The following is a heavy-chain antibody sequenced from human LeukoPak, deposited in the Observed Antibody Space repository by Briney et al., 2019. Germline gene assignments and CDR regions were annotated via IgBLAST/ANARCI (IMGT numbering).Heavy chain of an antibody. CDR3: ARRIGRHCSSTSCYRREGNWFDP. V-gene: IGHV4-59*12. CDR2: IYYSGST. Sequence: WETLSLTCTVSGGSISSYYWSWIRQPPGKGLEWIGYIYYSGSTNYNPSLKSRVTTSVDTSKNQFSLKLSSVTAADTAVYYCARRIGRHCSSTSCYRREGNWFDPWGQGTLVTVSS. CDR1: GGSISSYY. D-gene: IGHD2-2*01. J-gene: IGHJ5*02.